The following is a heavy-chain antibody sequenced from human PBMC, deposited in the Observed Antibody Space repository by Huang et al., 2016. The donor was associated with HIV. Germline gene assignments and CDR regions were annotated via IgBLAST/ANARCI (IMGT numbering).Heavy chain of an antibody. CDR1: GFKLSGFG. D-gene: IGHD2-15*01. J-gene: IGHJ4*02. V-gene: IGHV3-30*18. CDR3: AKESRWFSDFDH. Sequence: QVHLVESGGGVVQPGGSLRLSCAASGFKLSGFGLRWVRQDPGKGLGVVAVISYDGRSQFYTDSVKGRFTISRDNSDNTLSLQMKGLRPDDTAVYYCAKESRWFSDFDHWGQGVLVSVSS. CDR2: ISYDGRSQ.